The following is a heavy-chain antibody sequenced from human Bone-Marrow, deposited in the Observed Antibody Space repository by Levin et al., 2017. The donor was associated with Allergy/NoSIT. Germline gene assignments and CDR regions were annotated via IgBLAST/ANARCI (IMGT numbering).Heavy chain of an antibody. D-gene: IGHD3-10*01. CDR2: ISSSSSYI. J-gene: IGHJ4*02. CDR1: GFTFSSYS. V-gene: IGHV3-21*01. CDR3: ARGAGDYGSGSYYNVYFDY. Sequence: LSLTCAASGFTFSSYSMNWVRQAPGKGLEWVSSISSSSSYIYYADSVKGRFTISRDNAKNSLYLQMNSLRAEDTAVYYCARGAGDYGSGSYYNVYFDYWGQGTLVTVSS.